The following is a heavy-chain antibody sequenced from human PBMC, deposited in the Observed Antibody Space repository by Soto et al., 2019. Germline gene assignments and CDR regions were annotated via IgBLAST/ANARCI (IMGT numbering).Heavy chain of an antibody. CDR2: MNPNSGNT. CDR3: ARGRGCTNVLGYTGYYHYHYRDV. CDR1: GYTFTSYD. Sequence: ASVKVSCKASGYTFTSYDINWVRQATGQGLEWMGWMNPNSGNTGYAQKFQGRVTMTRNTSISTAYMELSSLRSEDTAVYYCARGRGCTNVLGYTGYYHYHYRDVWGNGNTVTVS. J-gene: IGHJ6*03. D-gene: IGHD2-8*01. V-gene: IGHV1-8*01.